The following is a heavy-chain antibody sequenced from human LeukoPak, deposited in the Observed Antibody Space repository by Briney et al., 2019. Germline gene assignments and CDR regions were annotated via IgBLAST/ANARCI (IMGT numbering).Heavy chain of an antibody. V-gene: IGHV4-30-4*07. CDR1: GGSISSGGYS. D-gene: IGHD3-3*01. J-gene: IGHJ2*01. Sequence: SETLSLTCAVSGGSISSGGYSWSWIRQPPGKGLEWIGYIYYSGSTYYNPSLKSRVTISVDTSKNQFSLKLSSVTAADTAVYYCAREPITIFGVVSPNWYFDLWGRGTLVTVSS. CDR3: AREPITIFGVVSPNWYFDL. CDR2: IYYSGST.